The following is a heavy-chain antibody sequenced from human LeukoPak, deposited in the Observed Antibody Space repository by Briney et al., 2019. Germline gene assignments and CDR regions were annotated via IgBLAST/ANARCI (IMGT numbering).Heavy chain of an antibody. CDR2: IDADGSEK. J-gene: IGHJ3*02. V-gene: IGHV3-7*05. Sequence: GGSLRLSCAASXFTFSNYLMSWVRQAPGKGLEWVANIDADGSEKYYVDGVKGRFTISRDNAKNSLYLQMNSLRAGDTAMYYCARDPTGNDAFDIWGQGTMVTVSS. CDR1: XFTFSNYL. D-gene: IGHD1-1*01. CDR3: ARDPTGNDAFDI.